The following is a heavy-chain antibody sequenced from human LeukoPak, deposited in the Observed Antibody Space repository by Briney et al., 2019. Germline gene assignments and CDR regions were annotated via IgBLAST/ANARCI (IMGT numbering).Heavy chain of an antibody. J-gene: IGHJ4*02. V-gene: IGHV4-4*07. D-gene: IGHD6-13*01. CDR3: ARGPPYSSSWESLDY. CDR1: GGSISSFY. CDR2: IYTSGST. Sequence: PSETLSLTCTVSGGSISSFYWSWIRQPAGKGLEWIGRIYTSGSTNYNPSLKSRVTMSVDTSKNQFSLKLSSVTAADTAVYYCARGPPYSSSWESLDYWGQGTLVTVSS.